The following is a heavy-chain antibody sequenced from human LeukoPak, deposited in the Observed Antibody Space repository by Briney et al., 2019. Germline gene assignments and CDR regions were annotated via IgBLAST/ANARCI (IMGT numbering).Heavy chain of an antibody. CDR2: ISSDSGTI. D-gene: IGHD3-3*01. V-gene: IGHV3-48*01. CDR3: AKADDFWSGPWNAFDI. J-gene: IGHJ3*02. Sequence: GGSLRLSCGASGLTFSTYSMNWVRQAPGKGLEWVSYISSDSGTIYYADSVKGRFTISRDNSKNTLYLQMNSLRAEDTAVYYCAKADDFWSGPWNAFDIWGQGTMVTVSS. CDR1: GLTFSTYS.